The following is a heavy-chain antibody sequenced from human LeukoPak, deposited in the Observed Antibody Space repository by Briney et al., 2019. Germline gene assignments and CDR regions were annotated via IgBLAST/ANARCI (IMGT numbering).Heavy chain of an antibody. CDR3: AKKVVQPGYSSSWARNYYYYYGMDV. V-gene: IGHV3-23*01. D-gene: IGHD6-13*01. CDR1: GLTFSSYA. Sequence: GGSLRLSCAASGLTFSSYAMSWVRQAPGKGLEWVSAISGSGGSTYYADSVKGRFTISRDNSKNTLYLQMNSLRAEDTAVYYCAKKVVQPGYSSSWARNYYYYYGMDVWGQGTTVTVSS. CDR2: ISGSGGST. J-gene: IGHJ6*02.